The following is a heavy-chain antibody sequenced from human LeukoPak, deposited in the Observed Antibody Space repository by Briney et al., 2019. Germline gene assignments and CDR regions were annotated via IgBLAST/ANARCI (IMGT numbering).Heavy chain of an antibody. J-gene: IGHJ4*02. V-gene: IGHV4-4*02. CDR1: GAFITNSHW. D-gene: IGHD4-17*01. Sequence: SGTLSLTCAVSGAFITNSHWWSWARQPPGKGLEWIGEIYHSGTTNYNPSLQSRLTMSVDKSKNQFSLKLSSVTAADTAVYYCATYFYGEYGSYYFDYWGQGTLVTVSS. CDR3: ATYFYGEYGSYYFDY. CDR2: IYHSGTT.